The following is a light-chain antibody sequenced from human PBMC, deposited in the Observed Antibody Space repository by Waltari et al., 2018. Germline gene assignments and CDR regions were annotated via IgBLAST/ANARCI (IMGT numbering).Light chain of an antibody. CDR3: QQYYSPPWT. CDR1: QSVLYTSNNKNY. CDR2: WAS. J-gene: IGKJ1*01. Sequence: DIVMTQSPDSLAVSLGERATINCKSSQSVLYTSNNKNYLAWYQQKPGQPPKLLFYWASTRESGVPDRFSGSGAGTDFTLTISGRQAEDVAVYYCQQYYSPPWTFGQGTQVEIK. V-gene: IGKV4-1*01.